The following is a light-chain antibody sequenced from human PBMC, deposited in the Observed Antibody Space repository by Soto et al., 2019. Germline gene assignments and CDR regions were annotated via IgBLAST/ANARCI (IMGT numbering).Light chain of an antibody. V-gene: IGKV1-5*01. CDR3: QQYISYPYS. Sequence: DIQMTQSPSTLSASVGDRVTITCRASQRISDWLAWYQQKPGKAPKFLIYDASSLESGVPSWFRGSGSGTEFTLTISCLQPDDFATYYCQQYISYPYSFGQGTKLEIK. CDR1: QRISDW. J-gene: IGKJ2*01. CDR2: DAS.